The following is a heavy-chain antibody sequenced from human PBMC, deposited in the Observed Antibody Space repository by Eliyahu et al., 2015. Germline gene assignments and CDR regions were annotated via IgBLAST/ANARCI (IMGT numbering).Heavy chain of an antibody. CDR3: AKSLRRARAPHYYFDY. CDR1: GFTXXSXA. V-gene: IGHV3-23*04. CDR2: ISGSGGST. Sequence: EVQLVESGGGLVQPGGSLRLSCAASGFTXXSXAMSWVRQAPGKGLEWVSAISGSGGSTYYADSVKGRFTISRDNSKNTLYLQMNSLRAEDTAVYYCAKSLRRARAPHYYFDYWGQGTLVTVSS. J-gene: IGHJ4*02.